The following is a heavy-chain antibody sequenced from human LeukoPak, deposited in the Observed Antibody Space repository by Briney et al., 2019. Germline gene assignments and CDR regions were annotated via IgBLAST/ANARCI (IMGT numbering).Heavy chain of an antibody. V-gene: IGHV4-39*07. CDR3: ASGVVVITTRPFDY. Sequence: SETLSLTCKVSGDSMTSSSYEWAWIRQTPGKGLEWIGTISYSGSTDYNPSLKSRVTISVDTSKDQFSLNLSSVTAADTAVYYCASGVVVITTRPFDYWGQGTLVTVSS. CDR1: GDSMTSSSYE. J-gene: IGHJ4*02. CDR2: ISYSGST. D-gene: IGHD3-22*01.